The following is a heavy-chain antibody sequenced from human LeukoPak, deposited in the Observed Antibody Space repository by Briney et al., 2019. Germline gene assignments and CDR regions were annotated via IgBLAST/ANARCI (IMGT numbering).Heavy chain of an antibody. Sequence: GGSLRLSCAASGFTFSSYGMSWVRQAPGKGLEWVSAISGSGGSTYYADSVKGRFTISRDNSKNTLYLQMNSLRAEDTAVYYCAKSGIWFGELLSDYYYYYMDVWGKGTTVTISS. V-gene: IGHV3-23*01. CDR1: GFTFSSYG. CDR3: AKSGIWFGELLSDYYYYYMDV. CDR2: ISGSGGST. D-gene: IGHD3-10*01. J-gene: IGHJ6*03.